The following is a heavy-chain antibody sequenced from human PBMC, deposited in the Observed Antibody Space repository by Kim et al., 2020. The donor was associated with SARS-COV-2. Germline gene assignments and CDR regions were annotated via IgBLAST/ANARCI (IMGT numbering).Heavy chain of an antibody. Sequence: ASVKVSCKASGYTFTSYYMHWVRQAPGQGLEWMGIINPSTGSTKYTQKFQGRVTMTRDTSTSTVYMELSSLRSGDTAVYYCSILPTYSTYVKYFDYWVQG. V-gene: IGHV1-46*01. J-gene: IGHJ4*02. D-gene: IGHD4-4*01. CDR1: GYTFTSYY. CDR3: SILPTYSTYVKYFDY. CDR2: INPSTGST.